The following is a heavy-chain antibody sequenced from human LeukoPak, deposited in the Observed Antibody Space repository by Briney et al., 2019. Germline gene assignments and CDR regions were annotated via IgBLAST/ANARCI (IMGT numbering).Heavy chain of an antibody. CDR1: GFTFSSYW. CDR3: ARQRFCDY. V-gene: IGHV3-7*01. CDR2: IKEDGSEK. Sequence: GGSPRLSCAAPGFTFSSYWMNWVRQAPGKGLEWVANIKEDGSEKYYVDSVKGRFTISRDNAKNTLYLQMDSLRAEDTAVYYCARQRFCDYWGQGTLVTVSS. J-gene: IGHJ4*02. D-gene: IGHD3-3*01.